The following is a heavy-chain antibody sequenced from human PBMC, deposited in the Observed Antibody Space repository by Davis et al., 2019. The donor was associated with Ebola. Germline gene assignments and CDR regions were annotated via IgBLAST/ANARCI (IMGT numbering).Heavy chain of an antibody. J-gene: IGHJ6*02. CDR3: ATGGAMVRRYYYYGMDV. V-gene: IGHV4-34*01. CDR2: INHIGST. CDR1: GASFSAHY. D-gene: IGHD5-18*01. Sequence: SDTLSPTFALHGASFSAHYWSWIRQPPGKGLEWIGEINHIGSTNYNPTLRSRVTISVDTSKNQFSLQQGSVTAADTAMYYCATGGAMVRRYYYYGMDVWGQGTTVTVSS.